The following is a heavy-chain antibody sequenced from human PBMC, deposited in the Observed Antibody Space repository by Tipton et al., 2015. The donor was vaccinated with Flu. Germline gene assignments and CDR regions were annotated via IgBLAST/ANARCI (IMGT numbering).Heavy chain of an antibody. CDR3: ARGLYGSGSYQRRYFDS. CDR1: GGSFSGYY. J-gene: IGHJ4*02. V-gene: IGHV4-34*01. D-gene: IGHD3-10*01. CDR2: INHSGSS. Sequence: TLSLTCAVYGGSFSGYYWSWIRQPPGKGREWIGEINHSGSSNYNPSLKSRVTISVDTSKNQFSLKLSSVTAADTAVYYFARGLYGSGSYQRRYFDSWGQGTLVTVSS.